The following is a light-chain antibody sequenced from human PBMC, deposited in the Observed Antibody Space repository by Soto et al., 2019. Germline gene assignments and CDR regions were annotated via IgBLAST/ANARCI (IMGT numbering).Light chain of an antibody. CDR3: QQFNSYPIT. CDR2: DVS. V-gene: IGKV1-13*02. J-gene: IGKJ5*01. Sequence: AIQLTQSPSSLSASVGDRVTITCRASQDIRGALAWYQQTPGKAPKILIYDVSTLQSGVPSRFSGSSSGTDFSLTISHLQPEDFATYFCQQFNSYPITFGQGTRLDIK. CDR1: QDIRGA.